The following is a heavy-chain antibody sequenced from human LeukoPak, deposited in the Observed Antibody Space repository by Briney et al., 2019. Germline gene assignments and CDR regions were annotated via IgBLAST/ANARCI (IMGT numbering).Heavy chain of an antibody. J-gene: IGHJ4*02. Sequence: SETLSLTCTVSGGSISTSSYYWGWVRQPPGKGLEWIGNIFYSGSTYYSPSLRSRVTISLDTSRNQFSLKLSSVTAADTAVYYCARGPSSPIVVPIQGDFDYWGQGTLVTVSS. CDR2: IFYSGST. CDR3: ARGPSSPIVVPIQGDFDY. V-gene: IGHV4-39*07. D-gene: IGHD3-22*01. CDR1: GGSISTSSYY.